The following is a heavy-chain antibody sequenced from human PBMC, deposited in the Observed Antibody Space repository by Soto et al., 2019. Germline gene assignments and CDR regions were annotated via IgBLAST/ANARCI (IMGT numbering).Heavy chain of an antibody. V-gene: IGHV3-48*02. CDR3: ARDTCTSCYRGSSIAAHY. CDR1: GFTFSSYS. J-gene: IGHJ4*02. Sequence: GGSLRLSCAASGFTFSSYSMNWVRQAPGKGLEWVSYISSSSSTIYYADSVKGRFTISRDNAKNSLYLQMNSLRDEDTAVYYCARDTCTSCYRGSSIAAHYWGQGTLVTVSS. D-gene: IGHD2-2*02. CDR2: ISSSSSTI.